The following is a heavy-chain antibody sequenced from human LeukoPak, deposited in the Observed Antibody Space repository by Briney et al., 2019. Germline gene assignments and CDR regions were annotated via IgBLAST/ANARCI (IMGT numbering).Heavy chain of an antibody. D-gene: IGHD4-23*01. CDR3: ARTPTTVVMYYFDY. CDR2: IYHSGST. Sequence: SETLSLTCAVSGYSISSGYYWGWIRQPPGKGLEWIGSIYHSGSTYYNPSLKSRVTISVDTSKNQFSLKLSSVTAADTAVYYCARTPTTVVMYYFDYWGQGTLVTVSS. CDR1: GYSISSGYY. V-gene: IGHV4-38-2*01. J-gene: IGHJ4*02.